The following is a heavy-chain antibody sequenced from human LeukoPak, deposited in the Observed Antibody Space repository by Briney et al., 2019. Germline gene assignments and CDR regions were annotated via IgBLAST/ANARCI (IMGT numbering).Heavy chain of an antibody. Sequence: ASVKVSCKASGYTFTNYGINWVRQAPGQGLEWMGRISAYNGNTNYAQKLQGRVTMTTDTSTSTAYMELTSLRSDDTAVYYCARDLDEVVVGAWDYWGQGTLVTVSS. D-gene: IGHD2-15*01. J-gene: IGHJ4*02. CDR3: ARDLDEVVVGAWDY. CDR2: ISAYNGNT. CDR1: GYTFTNYG. V-gene: IGHV1-18*01.